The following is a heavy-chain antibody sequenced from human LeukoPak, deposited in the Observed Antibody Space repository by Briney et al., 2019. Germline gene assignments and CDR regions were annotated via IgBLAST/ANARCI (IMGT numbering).Heavy chain of an antibody. CDR2: IIPIFGTA. D-gene: IGHD6-13*01. J-gene: IGHJ4*02. CDR3: ARTPLIAAAAATFDY. V-gene: IGHV1-69*05. Sequence: SVKVSCKASGGTFSSYAISWVRQAPGQGLEWMGGIIPIFGTANYAQKFQGRVTITTDESTSTAYMELSSLRSEDTAVYYCARTPLIAAAAATFDYWGQGTLVTVSS. CDR1: GGTFSSYA.